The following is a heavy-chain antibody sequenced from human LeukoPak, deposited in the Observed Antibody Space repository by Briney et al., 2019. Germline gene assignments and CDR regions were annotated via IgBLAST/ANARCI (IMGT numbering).Heavy chain of an antibody. J-gene: IGHJ4*02. Sequence: GGSLRLSCAASGFTFSTYAMSWVRQAPGKGLEWVSTISGSGGATYYADSVKGLVTISRDNSKNTLYLQMNSLRAEDTAVYYCATRSSTGNTEFDSWGQGTLVTVSS. CDR1: GFTFSTYA. D-gene: IGHD1-1*01. CDR3: ATRSSTGNTEFDS. CDR2: ISGSGGAT. V-gene: IGHV3-23*01.